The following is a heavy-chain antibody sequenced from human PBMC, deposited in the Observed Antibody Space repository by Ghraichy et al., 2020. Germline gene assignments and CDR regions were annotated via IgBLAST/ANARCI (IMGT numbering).Heavy chain of an antibody. CDR2: ISSSSSYI. D-gene: IGHD3-22*01. V-gene: IGHV3-21*01. CDR3: ARGTHYYDSSGYYSARFSNLVDY. J-gene: IGHJ4*02. Sequence: GGSLRLSCAASGFTFSSYSMNWVRQAPGKGLEWVSSISSSSSYIYYADSVKGRFTISRDNAKNSLYLQMNSLRAEDTAVYYCARGTHYYDSSGYYSARFSNLVDYWGQGTLVTVSS. CDR1: GFTFSSYS.